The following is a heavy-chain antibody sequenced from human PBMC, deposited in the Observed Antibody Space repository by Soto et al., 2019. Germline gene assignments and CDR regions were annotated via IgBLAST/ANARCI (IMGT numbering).Heavy chain of an antibody. V-gene: IGHV3-7*01. D-gene: IGHD2-15*01. CDR3: AREVDYCNGGSCYFWFDP. CDR2: IKQDGGEK. J-gene: IGHJ5*02. CDR1: GFTFSTYW. Sequence: EVQLVESGGGLVQPGGSLRLSCAASGFTFSTYWMSWVRQAPGKGLEWVANIKQDGGEKFYVDSVKGRFTISRDNAKNSLYLQRNSVRAEDTAVYYCAREVDYCNGGSCYFWFDPWGQGTLVTVSS.